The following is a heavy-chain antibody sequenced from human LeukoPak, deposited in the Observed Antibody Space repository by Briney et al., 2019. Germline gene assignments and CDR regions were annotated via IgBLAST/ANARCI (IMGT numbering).Heavy chain of an antibody. J-gene: IGHJ4*02. V-gene: IGHV3-33*01. CDR2: IWYDGSNK. CDR1: GFTFSSYG. Sequence: GGSLRLSCAASGFTFSSYGMHWVCQAPGKGLEWVAVIWYDGSNKYYADSVKGRFTISRDNSENTLYLQMNSQRAEDTAVYYCARKGRSGYWGDYWGQGTLVTVSS. D-gene: IGHD3-22*01. CDR3: ARKGRSGYWGDY.